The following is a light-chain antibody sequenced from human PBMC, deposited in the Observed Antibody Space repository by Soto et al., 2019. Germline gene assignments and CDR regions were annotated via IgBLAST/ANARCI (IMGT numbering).Light chain of an antibody. CDR2: DVN. J-gene: IGLJ1*01. V-gene: IGLV2-14*01. CDR3: CSYTSSSTYV. Sequence: QSVLTQPASVSGSPGQSITISCTGTSSDVGGYNYVSWYQQHPGKAPKLMIFDVNNRPSGVSNRFSGSKSGNTASLTISGLKAEDEADYYCCSYTSSSTYVFGTGTKLTVL. CDR1: SSDVGGYNY.